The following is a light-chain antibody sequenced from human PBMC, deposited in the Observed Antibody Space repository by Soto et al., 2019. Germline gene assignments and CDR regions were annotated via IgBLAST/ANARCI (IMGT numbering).Light chain of an antibody. Sequence: EIVLTQSPGTLSLSPGERATLSCRASQSVSSSYLAWYQQKPGQAPRLLIYGASSRATGIPDRFSGSGSGTDFTLTIRRLEPEDFAVYYCQQYGSSHPFTFGPGIKVDIK. V-gene: IGKV3-20*01. CDR1: QSVSSSY. CDR3: QQYGSSHPFT. CDR2: GAS. J-gene: IGKJ3*01.